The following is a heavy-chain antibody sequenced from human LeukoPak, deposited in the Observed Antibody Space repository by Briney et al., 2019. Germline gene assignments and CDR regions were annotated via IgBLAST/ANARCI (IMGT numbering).Heavy chain of an antibody. CDR3: ARNSLRRDGYNDY. D-gene: IGHD5-24*01. V-gene: IGHV3-21*01. CDR2: ISSSSSYI. Sequence: GGSLRLSCAASGFTFSSYSMNWVRQAPGKGLEWVSSISSSSSYIYYADSVKGRFTISRDNAKNSLYLQMNGLRAEDTAVYYCARNSLRRDGYNDYWGQGTLVTVSS. CDR1: GFTFSSYS. J-gene: IGHJ4*02.